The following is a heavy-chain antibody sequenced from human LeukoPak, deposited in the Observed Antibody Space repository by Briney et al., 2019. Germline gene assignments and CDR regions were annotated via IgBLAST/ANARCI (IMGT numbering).Heavy chain of an antibody. Sequence: GESLKISCEASGYSFTTYWIGWVRQMPGKGLEWMGIIYPGDSDTRYSPSSQGQVTISADKSISTAYLQLSSLKASDTAMYYCARRTTSSWYDFDYWGQGTLVTVSS. D-gene: IGHD6-13*01. CDR2: IYPGDSDT. CDR1: GYSFTTYW. V-gene: IGHV5-51*01. J-gene: IGHJ4*02. CDR3: ARRTTSSWYDFDY.